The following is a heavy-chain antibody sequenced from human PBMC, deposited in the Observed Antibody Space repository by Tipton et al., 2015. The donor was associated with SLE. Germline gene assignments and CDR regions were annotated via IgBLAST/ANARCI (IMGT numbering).Heavy chain of an antibody. V-gene: IGHV4-31*02. CDR2: IYYSGST. CDR1: GGSISSSNW. CDR3: ASRVGGYYYMDV. Sequence: LRLSCTVSGGSISSSNWWSWVRQPPGKGLEWIGYIYYSGSTYYNPSLKCRVTISVDTSKNQFSLKLSSVTAADTAVYYCASRVGGYYYMDVWGKGTTVTVSS. J-gene: IGHJ6*03.